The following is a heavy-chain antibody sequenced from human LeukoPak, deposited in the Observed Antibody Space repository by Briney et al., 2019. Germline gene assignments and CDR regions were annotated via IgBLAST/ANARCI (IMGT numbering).Heavy chain of an antibody. CDR3: ARHWYSGSSHFDY. D-gene: IGHD1-26*01. CDR1: GDSIGSSSYY. Sequence: SETLSLTCTVSGDSIGSSSYYWGWIRQPPGKGLEWIGSIFYSGSTYYNPSLKSRVSISLDISKNQFYLKLSSVTAADTAVYYCARHWYSGSSHFDYWGQGTLVTVSS. J-gene: IGHJ4*02. CDR2: IFYSGST. V-gene: IGHV4-39*01.